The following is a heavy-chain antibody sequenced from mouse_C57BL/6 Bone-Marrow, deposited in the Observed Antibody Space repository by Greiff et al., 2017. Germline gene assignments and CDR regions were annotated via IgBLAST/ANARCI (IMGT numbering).Heavy chain of an antibody. Sequence: QVQLQQPGAELVRPGSSVKLSCKASGYTFTSYWMDWVKQRPGQGLEWIGNIYPSDSETHYNQKFKGKATLTVDKSSSTAYMQLSSLTSEDSAVYYWARGGYGYDWFAYWGQGTLVTVSA. J-gene: IGHJ3*01. CDR3: ARGGYGYDWFAY. D-gene: IGHD2-2*01. V-gene: IGHV1-61*01. CDR1: GYTFTSYW. CDR2: IYPSDSET.